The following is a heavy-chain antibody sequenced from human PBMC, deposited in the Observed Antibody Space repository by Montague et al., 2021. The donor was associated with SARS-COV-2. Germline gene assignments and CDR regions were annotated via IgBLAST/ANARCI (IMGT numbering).Heavy chain of an antibody. CDR2: ILHTRAT. CDR3: ARDQVHRSGGAYVDY. Sequence: SETLSLTCAVSGDSISGINWWSLARQPPGKGLGWIGVILHTRATNYQPFLKRRPTISVDNYKHLFSLSLNSVTAADTATYYWARDQVHRSGGAYVDYWGQGILVTVSS. J-gene: IGHJ4*02. CDR1: GDSISGINW. D-gene: IGHD3-3*01. V-gene: IGHV4-4*02.